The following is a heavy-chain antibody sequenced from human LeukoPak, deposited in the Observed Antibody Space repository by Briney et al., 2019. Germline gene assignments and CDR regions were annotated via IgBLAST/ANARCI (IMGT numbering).Heavy chain of an antibody. CDR1: GFTLSDHY. V-gene: IGHV3-72*01. Sequence: TGGSLRLSCAASGFTLSDHYMDWVRQAPGKGLEWVGRTGNRGNSYTTEYAASVKGRFTISRDDSKNSLYLQMNSLKAEDTAVYYCTSLSGYSGYDPLYYWGQGTLVTVSS. D-gene: IGHD5-12*01. CDR2: TGNRGNSYTT. J-gene: IGHJ4*02. CDR3: TSLSGYSGYDPLYY.